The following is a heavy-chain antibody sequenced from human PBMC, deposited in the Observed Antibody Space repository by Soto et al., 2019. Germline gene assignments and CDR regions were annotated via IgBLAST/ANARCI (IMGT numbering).Heavy chain of an antibody. Sequence: QVQLKQSGPGLVRPSGTLSLTCRVSGTSISSTYWWTWVRQSPGKGLEWIGEIYHNGITKYNPSLKSRVTISVDTSKNQFSLKLSSVTVADTAVYYCARDPAPWGQGALVTVSS. V-gene: IGHV4-4*02. J-gene: IGHJ5*02. CDR2: IYHNGIT. CDR1: GTSISSTYW. CDR3: ARDPAP.